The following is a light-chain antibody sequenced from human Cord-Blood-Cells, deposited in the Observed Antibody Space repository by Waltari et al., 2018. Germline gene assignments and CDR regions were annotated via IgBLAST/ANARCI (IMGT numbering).Light chain of an antibody. CDR3: QQYNNWPPWT. J-gene: IGKJ1*01. CDR1: QSVSSN. V-gene: IGKV3-15*01. Sequence: EIVMTHSQATLSVSPGERATLSCRASQSVSSNLAWYQQKPGQAPRLLIYGASTRATGIPARFSGSGSGTEFTLTISSLQSEDFAVYYCQQYNNWPPWTFGQGTKVEIK. CDR2: GAS.